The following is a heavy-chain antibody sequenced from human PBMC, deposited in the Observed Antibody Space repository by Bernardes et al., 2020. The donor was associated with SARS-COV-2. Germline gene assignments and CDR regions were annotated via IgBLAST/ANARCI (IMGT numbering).Heavy chain of an antibody. CDR3: ARDSSEYCSSTSCYYYYYGMDV. CDR2: ISAYNGNT. D-gene: IGHD2-2*01. V-gene: IGHV1-18*04. J-gene: IGHJ6*02. CDR1: GYTFTSYG. Sequence: ASVKVSCKASGYTFTSYGISWVRQAPGQGLEWMGWISAYNGNTNYAQKLQGRVTMTTDTSTSTAYMELRSLRSDDTAVYYCARDSSEYCSSTSCYYYYYGMDVWGQGTTGTVYS.